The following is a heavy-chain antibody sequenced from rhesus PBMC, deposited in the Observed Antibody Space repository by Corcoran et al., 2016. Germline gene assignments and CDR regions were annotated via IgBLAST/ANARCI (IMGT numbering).Heavy chain of an antibody. CDR3: ARVSSRITIFGLVPNS. V-gene: IGHV4-106*01. Sequence: QVQLQESGPGLVKPSETLSLTCAVSGGSIRDRYYWSWIRPPPGKGLAWIGYIYGSGGSTDYKPSLKSRVTISTDTAKNQCSLKLSSVTAADTAVYYCARVSSRITIFGLVPNSWGQGVVVTVSS. J-gene: IGHJ6*01. D-gene: IGHD3-3*01. CDR2: IYGSGGST. CDR1: GGSIRDRYY.